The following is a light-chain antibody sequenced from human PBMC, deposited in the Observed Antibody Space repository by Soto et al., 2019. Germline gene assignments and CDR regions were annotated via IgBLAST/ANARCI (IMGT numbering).Light chain of an antibody. CDR2: AAS. CDR1: QSISIS. CDR3: QQSHTTPWT. J-gene: IGKJ1*01. Sequence: DIQMTQSPSSLSASVGDRVTITCRASQSISISLNWYQQKAGKAPKLLIYAASGLQSGVPSRFSGSGSGTDFSLTISSLQPEDFATYHCQQSHTTPWTFGQGTKVEIK. V-gene: IGKV1-39*01.